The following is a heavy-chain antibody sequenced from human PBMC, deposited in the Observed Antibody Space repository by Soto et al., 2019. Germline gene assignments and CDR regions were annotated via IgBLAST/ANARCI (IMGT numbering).Heavy chain of an antibody. Sequence: SGPTLVNPTQTLTLTCTFSGFSLSTSGMRVSWIRQPPGKALEWLARIDWDDDKFYSTSLKTRLTISKDTSKNQVVLTMTNMDPVDTATYYCARHPLKAYGSPGYYFDYWGQGTLVTVSS. CDR2: IDWDDDK. V-gene: IGHV2-70*04. D-gene: IGHD3-10*01. CDR1: GFSLSTSGMR. J-gene: IGHJ4*02. CDR3: ARHPLKAYGSPGYYFDY.